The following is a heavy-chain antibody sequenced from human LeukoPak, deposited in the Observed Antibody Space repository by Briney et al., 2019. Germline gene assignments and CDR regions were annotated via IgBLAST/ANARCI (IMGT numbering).Heavy chain of an antibody. D-gene: IGHD5-12*01. Sequence: PSETLSLTCAVYGGSFSGYYWSWIRQPPGKGLEWIGEINHSGSTNYNPSLKSRVTISVDTSKNQFSLKLSSVTAADTAVYYCARETAPVRYSGYDINFDYWGQGTLVTVSS. V-gene: IGHV4-34*01. CDR1: GGSFSGYY. J-gene: IGHJ4*02. CDR3: ARETAPVRYSGYDINFDY. CDR2: INHSGST.